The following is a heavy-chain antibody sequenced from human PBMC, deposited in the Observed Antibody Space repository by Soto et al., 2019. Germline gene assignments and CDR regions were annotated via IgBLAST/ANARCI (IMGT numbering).Heavy chain of an antibody. CDR3: ARDGAIRKFVLMVYATRFDP. D-gene: IGHD2-8*01. CDR2: INAGNGNT. V-gene: IGHV1-3*01. Sequence: AAVRVSCKASGYTFTSYAMHWVRQAPGQRLEWMGWINAGNGNTKYSQKFQGRVTITRDTSASTAYMELSSLRSEDTAVYYCARDGAIRKFVLMVYATRFDPWGQGTLVTVSS. CDR1: GYTFTSYA. J-gene: IGHJ5*02.